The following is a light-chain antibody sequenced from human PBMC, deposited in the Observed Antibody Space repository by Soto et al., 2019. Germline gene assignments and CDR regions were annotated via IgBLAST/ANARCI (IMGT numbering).Light chain of an antibody. CDR2: AAS. CDR3: QQSYRNPPT. J-gene: IGKJ1*01. Sequence: IHMTQSPSSLSACVGYIFTITCRASQSISSYLTWYQQQPGQAPKLLIYAASSLQSGVPSRVSGSGSGTDFTLTISSLQPEDFATHYCQQSYRNPPTFGPGTQVDIK. V-gene: IGKV1-39*01. CDR1: QSISSY.